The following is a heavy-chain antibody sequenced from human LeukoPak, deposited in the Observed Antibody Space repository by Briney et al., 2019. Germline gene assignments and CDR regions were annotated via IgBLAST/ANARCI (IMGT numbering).Heavy chain of an antibody. CDR3: AKGGRGAYYYYMDV. V-gene: IGHV3-23*01. J-gene: IGHJ6*03. D-gene: IGHD2-15*01. CDR1: GFTFSSYA. CDR2: ISGSGGST. Sequence: GGSLRLSCAASGFTFSSYAMSWVRQAPGKGLEWVSAISGSGGSTYYADSVKGRFTISRDNSKNTLYLQMNSLRAEDTAVYYCAKGGRGAYYYYMDVWGKGTTVTVSS.